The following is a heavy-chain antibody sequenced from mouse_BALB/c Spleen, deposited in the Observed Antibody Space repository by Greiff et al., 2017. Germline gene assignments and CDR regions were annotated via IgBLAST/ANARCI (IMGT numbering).Heavy chain of an antibody. CDR2: ISNGGGST. D-gene: IGHD1-1*01. Sequence: EVKLVESGGGLVQPGGSLKLSCAASGFTFSSYTMSWVRQTPEKRLEWVAYISNGGGSTYYPDTVKGRFTISRDNAKNTLYLQMSSLKSEDTAMYYCARHERGVVANYAMDYWGQGTSVTVSS. CDR3: ARHERGVVANYAMDY. CDR1: GFTFSSYT. J-gene: IGHJ4*01. V-gene: IGHV5-12-2*01.